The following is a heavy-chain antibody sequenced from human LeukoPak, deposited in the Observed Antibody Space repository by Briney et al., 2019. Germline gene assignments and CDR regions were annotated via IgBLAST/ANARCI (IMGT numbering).Heavy chain of an antibody. CDR2: IIPIFGTA. CDR1: GGTFSSYA. V-gene: IGHV1-69*13. CDR3: AGDRTDMVRGWNDAFDI. D-gene: IGHD3-10*01. Sequence: GASVKVSCKASGGTFSSYAISWVRQAPGQGLEWMGGIIPIFGTANYAQKFQGRVTITADESTSTAYMELSSLRSEDTAVYYCAGDRTDMVRGWNDAFDIWGQGTMVTVSS. J-gene: IGHJ3*02.